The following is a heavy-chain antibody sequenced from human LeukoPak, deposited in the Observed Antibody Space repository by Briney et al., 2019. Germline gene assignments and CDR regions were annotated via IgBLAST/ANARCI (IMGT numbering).Heavy chain of an antibody. Sequence: GGSLRLSCAASGLTFSNYWMDWVRQAPGKGLEWVANIKQDGSEKNYVDSVKGRFIISRDNAKNSLYLQMNSLKAEDTAIYYCAKDMSAYIWEFDYWGQGTLVTVSS. CDR2: IKQDGSEK. D-gene: IGHD1-26*01. J-gene: IGHJ4*02. CDR1: GLTFSNYW. V-gene: IGHV3-7*03. CDR3: AKDMSAYIWEFDY.